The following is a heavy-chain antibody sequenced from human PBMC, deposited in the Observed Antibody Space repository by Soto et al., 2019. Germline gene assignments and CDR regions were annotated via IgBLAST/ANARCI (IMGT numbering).Heavy chain of an antibody. V-gene: IGHV4-34*01. D-gene: IGHD2-8*02. Sequence: SGTMYLTCALYGGTFSGYYLAGIRQPPGTGLEWIGEINHSGSTNYNPSLKSRVTISVDTSKNQFSLKLTSVTAADTAVYYCARDKFTGLFDYWGQGTLVTVSS. J-gene: IGHJ4*02. CDR2: INHSGST. CDR1: GGTFSGYY. CDR3: ARDKFTGLFDY.